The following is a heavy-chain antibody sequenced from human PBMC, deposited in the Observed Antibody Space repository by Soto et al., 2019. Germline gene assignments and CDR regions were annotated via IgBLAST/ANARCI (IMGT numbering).Heavy chain of an antibody. J-gene: IGHJ4*02. Sequence: QVQLVQSGAEVKKPGASVKVSCKTSGYTFTRFGISWMRQAPGQGLEWMGWITAYNGDTNYAQNLQGRLSMTTDTSTNTAYMELRNLRSDDTAVYYCARGTRVRGIITNFDYWGQGTLVTVSS. V-gene: IGHV1-18*01. CDR2: ITAYNGDT. CDR1: GYTFTRFG. CDR3: ARGTRVRGIITNFDY. D-gene: IGHD3-10*01.